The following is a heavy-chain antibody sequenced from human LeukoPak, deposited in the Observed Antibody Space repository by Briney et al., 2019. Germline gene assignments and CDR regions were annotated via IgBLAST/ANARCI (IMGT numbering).Heavy chain of an antibody. J-gene: IGHJ3*01. CDR3: ASESGLLSS. CDR2: INHSGST. D-gene: IGHD3-10*01. CDR1: GGSFSGYY. Sequence: SETLSLTCAVYGGSFSGYYWSWIRQPPGKGLVWIGEINHSGSTNYNPSLKSRVTISLDPSKTQFSLKLSSVTAADTAVYYCASESGLLSSWGKGTMVTVSS. V-gene: IGHV4-34*01.